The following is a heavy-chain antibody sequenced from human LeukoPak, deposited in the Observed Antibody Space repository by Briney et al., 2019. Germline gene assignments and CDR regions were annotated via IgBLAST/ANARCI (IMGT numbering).Heavy chain of an antibody. Sequence: PSETLSLTCAVYGGSFSGYYCSWIRQPPGKGLEWIGEINHSGSTNYNPSLKSRVTISVDTSKNQFSLKLSSVTAADTDVYYCARAGSGSYPGWFDYWGQGTLVTVSS. J-gene: IGHJ4*02. CDR1: GGSFSGYY. V-gene: IGHV4-34*01. D-gene: IGHD1-26*01. CDR3: ARAGSGSYPGWFDY. CDR2: INHSGST.